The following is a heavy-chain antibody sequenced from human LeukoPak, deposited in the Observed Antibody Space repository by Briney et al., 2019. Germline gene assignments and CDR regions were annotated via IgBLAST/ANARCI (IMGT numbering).Heavy chain of an antibody. D-gene: IGHD3-9*01. Sequence: PGGSLRLSCAVSGFIVSSNYMSWVRQAPGKGLEWVSIIYTGGSTYYADSVKGRFTISRDNAKNSLYLQMNSLRAEDTAVYYCARANYDILTGYYPDAFDIWGQGTMVTVSS. J-gene: IGHJ3*02. CDR1: GFIVSSNY. CDR2: IYTGGST. V-gene: IGHV3-53*01. CDR3: ARANYDILTGYYPDAFDI.